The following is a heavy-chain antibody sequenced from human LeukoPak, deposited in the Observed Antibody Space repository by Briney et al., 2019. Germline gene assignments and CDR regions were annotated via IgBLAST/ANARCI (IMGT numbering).Heavy chain of an antibody. D-gene: IGHD6-13*01. J-gene: IGHJ5*02. CDR1: GFTFSTYA. CDR2: ITGSGGST. CDR3: AKGIGVYTNWLDP. V-gene: IGHV3-23*01. Sequence: GGSLRLSCAASGFTFSTYAMTWVRQAPGKGLEWVSTITGSGGSTYYADSVKGRFTISRDNSKNTLSVHMNSLRAEDTAAYYCAKGIGVYTNWLDPWGQGTLVTVSS.